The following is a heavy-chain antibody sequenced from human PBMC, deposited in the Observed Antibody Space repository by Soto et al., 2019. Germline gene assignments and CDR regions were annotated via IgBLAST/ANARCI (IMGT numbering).Heavy chain of an antibody. J-gene: IGHJ6*02. V-gene: IGHV1-69*13. Sequence: SVKISCKASGGTFSSYAISWVRQAPGQGLEWMGGIIPIFGTANYAQKFQGRVTITADESTSTAYMELSGLRSEDTGVYYCARGGHGSVAGPGYYYYSGMDVWGQGTKFTVS. CDR1: GGTFSSYA. D-gene: IGHD6-19*01. CDR3: ARGGHGSVAGPGYYYYSGMDV. CDR2: IIPIFGTA.